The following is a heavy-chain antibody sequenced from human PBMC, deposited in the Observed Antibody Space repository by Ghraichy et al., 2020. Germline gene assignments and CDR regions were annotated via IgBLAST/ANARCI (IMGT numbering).Heavy chain of an antibody. CDR1: GFVFHNYA. J-gene: IGHJ4*01. CDR3: AKDIYPPQYSSTWFGIDY. CDR2: ISGDGSKT. V-gene: IGHV3-43D*03. Sequence: LSLTCAASGFVFHNYAMHWVRQPPGKGLEWVSLISGDGSKTSYGASVKGRFTISRDNSKQSVSLHMNSLRPEDTALYFCAKDIYPPQYSSTWFGIDYWGHGTVVSVSS. D-gene: IGHD6-13*01.